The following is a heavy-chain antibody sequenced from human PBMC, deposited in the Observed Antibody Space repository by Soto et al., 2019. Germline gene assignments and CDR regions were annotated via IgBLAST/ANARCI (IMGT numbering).Heavy chain of an antibody. D-gene: IGHD3-3*01. CDR1: GYRFTSYW. CDR3: ARTRYDFWSGYYTGYYGMDV. V-gene: IGHV5-51*01. J-gene: IGHJ6*02. CDR2: IYPGDSDT. Sequence: GESLKRSEEGSGYRFTSYWIGWERQKTGKGLEWMGIIYPGDSDTRYSPSFQGQVTISADKSISTAYLQWSSLKASDTAMYYCARTRYDFWSGYYTGYYGMDVWGQGTTVTGSS.